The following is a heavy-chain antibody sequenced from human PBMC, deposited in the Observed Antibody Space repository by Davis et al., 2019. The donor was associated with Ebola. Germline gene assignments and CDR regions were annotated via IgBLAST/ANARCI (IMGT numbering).Heavy chain of an antibody. CDR1: GFTFSSYS. J-gene: IGHJ6*02. V-gene: IGHV3-30*18. CDR2: ISYDGSNK. CDR3: AKTMGQGVVYYYYGMDV. Sequence: PGGSLRLSCAASGFTFSSYSMNWVRQAPGKGLEWVAVISYDGSNKYYADSVKGRFTISRDNSKNTLYLQMNSLRAEDTAVYYCAKTMGQGVVYYYYGMDVWGQGTTVTVSS. D-gene: IGHD3-10*01.